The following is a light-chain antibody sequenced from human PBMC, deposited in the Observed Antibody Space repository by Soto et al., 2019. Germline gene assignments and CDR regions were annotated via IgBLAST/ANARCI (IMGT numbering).Light chain of an antibody. CDR2: SAS. Sequence: AVQMAQSPSSVSASIGDRVTITCRASLQIGNYVAWYQQRPGTAPRLLISSASTVHSGVPSRFSGGTSGTDFTLTISPLQSEDFGTYYCQQYYSYPLTFGQGTRLDLK. CDR3: QQYYSYPLT. CDR1: LQIGNY. V-gene: IGKV1-8*01. J-gene: IGKJ5*01.